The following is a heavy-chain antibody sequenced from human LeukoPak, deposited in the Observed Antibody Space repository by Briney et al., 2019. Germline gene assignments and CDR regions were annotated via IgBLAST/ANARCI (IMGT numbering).Heavy chain of an antibody. Sequence: PSETLSLTCTVSGGSISSSSIYWGWVRQPPGKGLEWIGTISYTGSIHYNPSLESRVTISVDTSKNQFSLKLSSVTGADTSVFYCARTYSADGYRKTDFHYWGQGILVTVSS. V-gene: IGHV4-39*01. CDR1: GGSISSSSIY. J-gene: IGHJ4*02. CDR3: ARTYSADGYRKTDFHY. CDR2: ISYTGSI. D-gene: IGHD4-11*01.